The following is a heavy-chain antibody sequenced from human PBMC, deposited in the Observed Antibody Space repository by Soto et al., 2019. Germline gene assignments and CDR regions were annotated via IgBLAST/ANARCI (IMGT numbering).Heavy chain of an antibody. J-gene: IGHJ4*02. V-gene: IGHV4-34*01. Sequence: PSETLSLTGSIYSGSFSGYYWRWIRQPPGKGLEWIGEISQSGNTNYSPSLKSRVSISIDTSKKQFSLNLASVSAADTAVYYCARAPKVSGSSQTRPDFWGQGTLVTVSS. CDR2: ISQSGNT. CDR3: ARAPKVSGSSQTRPDF. CDR1: SGSFSGYY. D-gene: IGHD6-6*01.